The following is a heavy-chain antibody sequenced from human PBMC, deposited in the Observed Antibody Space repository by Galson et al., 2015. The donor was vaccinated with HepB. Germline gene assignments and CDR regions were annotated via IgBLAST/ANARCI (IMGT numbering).Heavy chain of an antibody. D-gene: IGHD4-17*01. J-gene: IGHJ5*02. Sequence: SLRLSCAASGFSFSSYGMHWVRQAPGKGLEWVSFIRYDGTHEYYADSVKGRFTISRDNSKNTLYLQMHSLRAEDTAVYYCAKESTVTTKNWFDPWGQGTLVTVSS. CDR2: IRYDGTHE. CDR1: GFSFSSYG. CDR3: AKESTVTTKNWFDP. V-gene: IGHV3-30*02.